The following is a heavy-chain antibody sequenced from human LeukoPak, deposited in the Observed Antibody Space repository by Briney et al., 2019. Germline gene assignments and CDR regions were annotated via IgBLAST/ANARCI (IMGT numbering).Heavy chain of an antibody. Sequence: PSETLSLTCAVYGGSFSGYYWSWIRQPPGKGLEWIGEINHSGSTNYNPSLKSRVTISVDTSKNQFSLKLSSVTAADTAVCYCARGLPPGVYYFDYWGQGTLVTVSS. CDR3: ARGLPPGVYYFDY. CDR2: INHSGST. CDR1: GGSFSGYY. V-gene: IGHV4-34*01. J-gene: IGHJ4*02. D-gene: IGHD2-8*01.